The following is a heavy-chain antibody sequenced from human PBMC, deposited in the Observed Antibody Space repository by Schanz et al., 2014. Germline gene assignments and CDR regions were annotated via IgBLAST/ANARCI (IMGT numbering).Heavy chain of an antibody. CDR2: ILYDGSNK. CDR1: GFTFSSYG. V-gene: IGHV3-30*18. D-gene: IGHD2-2*01. CDR3: AKVAPAATYLDS. Sequence: QVQLVESGGGVAQPWRSLRLSCAASGFTFSSYGMHWVCQAPGKGLEWVAVILYDGSNKYYADSVKGRFTISRDNSKNTLYLQMNSLSAEDTAVYYCAKVAPAATYLDSWGLGTLVTVSS. J-gene: IGHJ4*02.